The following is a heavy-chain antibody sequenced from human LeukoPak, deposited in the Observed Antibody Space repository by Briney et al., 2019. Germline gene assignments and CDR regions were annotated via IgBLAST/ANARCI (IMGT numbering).Heavy chain of an antibody. D-gene: IGHD2-2*01. CDR1: GYTFTSYA. CDR3: ARSPAFCSSTSCSPGGFDP. J-gene: IGHJ5*02. V-gene: IGHV1-3*01. Sequence: ASVKVSCKASGYTFTSYAMHWVRQAPGQRLEWMGWINAGNGNTKYSQKFQGRVTITRDTSASTAYMELSSLRSEDTAVYYCARSPAFCSSTSCSPGGFDPWGQGTLVTVSS. CDR2: INAGNGNT.